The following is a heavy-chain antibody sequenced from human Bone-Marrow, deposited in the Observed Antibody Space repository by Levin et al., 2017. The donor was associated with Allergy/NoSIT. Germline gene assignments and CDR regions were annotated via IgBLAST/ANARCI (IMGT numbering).Heavy chain of an antibody. CDR2: ISSSGSNI. Sequence: GGSLRLSCAVSGFTFSDDYMNWIRQSPGKGLEWVAYISSSGSNIFYADSVKGRFTISRDNAKNSLYLQMNSLRAEDTDLYYCARGLLGVGAVDYWGQGTLVTVSS. CDR1: GFTFSDDY. D-gene: IGHD1-26*01. CDR3: ARGLLGVGAVDY. V-gene: IGHV3-11*01. J-gene: IGHJ4*02.